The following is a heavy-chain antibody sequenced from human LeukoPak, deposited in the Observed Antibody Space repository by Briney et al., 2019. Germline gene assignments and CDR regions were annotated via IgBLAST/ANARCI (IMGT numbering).Heavy chain of an antibody. CDR2: INHSGST. CDR1: GGSFSGYY. Sequence: SETLSLTCAVYGGSFSGYYWSWIRQPPGKGLEWIGEINHSGSTNYNPSLKSRVTISVDTSKNQFSLKLSSVTAADTAVYCCARRKYCSSTSCPLSYCMDVWGKGTTVTVSS. D-gene: IGHD2-2*01. V-gene: IGHV4-34*01. J-gene: IGHJ6*03. CDR3: ARRKYCSSTSCPLSYCMDV.